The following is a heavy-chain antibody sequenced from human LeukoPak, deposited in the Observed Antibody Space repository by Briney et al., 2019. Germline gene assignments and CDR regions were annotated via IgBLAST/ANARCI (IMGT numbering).Heavy chain of an antibody. D-gene: IGHD6-13*01. Sequence: PGRSLRLSCAASGFTFSSYGMHWDRQAPGKGLEWVAVIWYDGSNKYYADSVKGRFTISRDNSKNTLYLQMNSLRAEDTAVYYCARDLVGSIAAAGRVWFDPWGPGTLVTVSS. V-gene: IGHV3-33*01. CDR3: ARDLVGSIAAAGRVWFDP. CDR2: IWYDGSNK. CDR1: GFTFSSYG. J-gene: IGHJ5*02.